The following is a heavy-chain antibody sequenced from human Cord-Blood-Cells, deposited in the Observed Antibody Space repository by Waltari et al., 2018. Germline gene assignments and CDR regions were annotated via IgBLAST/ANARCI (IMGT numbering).Heavy chain of an antibody. J-gene: IGHJ5*02. D-gene: IGHD7-27*01. CDR3: AHFLHWGPDGHHWFDP. Sequence: QITMKESAPTLVKPTQTLTLTCPFSGFSLSTSRVGVGWIRQPPGKALEWLGLIYWDDDKRYSPSLKSRLTITKDTSKNQVVLTMTNMDPVDTATYYCAHFLHWGPDGHHWFDPWGQGTLVTVSS. CDR1: GFSLSTSRVG. CDR2: IYWDDDK. V-gene: IGHV2-5*02.